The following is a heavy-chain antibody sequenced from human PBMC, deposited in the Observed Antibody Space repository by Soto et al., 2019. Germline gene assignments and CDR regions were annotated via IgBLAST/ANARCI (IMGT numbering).Heavy chain of an antibody. CDR3: ARTRSGYYLPSLFDP. CDR2: IWYDGSNK. V-gene: IGHV3-33*01. Sequence: GGSLRLSCAASGFTFSSYGMHWVRQAPGKGLEWVAVIWYDGSNKYYADSVKGRFTISRDNSKNSLYLQMNSLRAEDTAVYYCARTRSGYYLPSLFDPWGQGTLVTVSS. D-gene: IGHD3-3*01. J-gene: IGHJ5*02. CDR1: GFTFSSYG.